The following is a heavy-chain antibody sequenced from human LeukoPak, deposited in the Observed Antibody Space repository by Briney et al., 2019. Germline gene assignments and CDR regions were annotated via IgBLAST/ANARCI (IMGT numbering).Heavy chain of an antibody. CDR2: INHSGST. D-gene: IGHD3-16*01. J-gene: IGHJ4*02. CDR1: GGSFSGYY. V-gene: IGHV4-34*01. CDR3: ARDYDYGSSFGY. Sequence: PSETLSLTCAVYGGSFSGYYWSWIRQPPGKGLEWIGEINHSGSTNYNPSLKSRVTISVDTSKNQFSLKLSSVTAADTAVYYCARDYDYGSSFGYWGQGTLVTVSS.